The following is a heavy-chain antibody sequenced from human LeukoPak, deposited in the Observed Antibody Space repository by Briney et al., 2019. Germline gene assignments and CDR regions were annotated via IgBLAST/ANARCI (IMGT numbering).Heavy chain of an antibody. CDR3: AKETPKTGWFDP. CDR2: INPSGDGT. D-gene: IGHD1-14*01. CDR1: GHTFTTYY. Sequence: ASVKVSCKASGHTFTTYYVHLVRQAPGQGLEWMGVINPSGDGTNYPQRFQGRVTLTRDTSTSTVYMELTSLRSEDTAMYYCAKETPKTGWFDPWGQGTLVTVSS. J-gene: IGHJ5*02. V-gene: IGHV1-46*01.